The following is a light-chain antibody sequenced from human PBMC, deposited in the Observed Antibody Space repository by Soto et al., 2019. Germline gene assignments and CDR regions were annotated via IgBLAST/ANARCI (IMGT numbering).Light chain of an antibody. V-gene: IGKV3-20*01. CDR1: QSVSSSY. CDR2: GAS. CDR3: QQYGSSPGT. Sequence: EIVLTQSPGTLSVSPGERATLSCRASQSVSSSYLAWYQQKPGQAPRLLIYGASSRATGIPDRFSGSGSGTDFTLTISRLEPEDFAVYSCQQYGSSPGTFGQGTKVDVK. J-gene: IGKJ1*01.